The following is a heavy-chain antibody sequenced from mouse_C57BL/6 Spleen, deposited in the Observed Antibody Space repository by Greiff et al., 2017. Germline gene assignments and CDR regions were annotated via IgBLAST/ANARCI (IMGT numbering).Heavy chain of an antibody. Sequence: QVQLKQSGAELARPGASVKMSCKASGYTFTSYTMHWVKQRPGQGLEWIGYINPSRGYTKYNQKFKDKATLTADKSSSTAYMQLSSLTSEDSAVYYCASDDYDGGGYWGKGTTVTVSS. D-gene: IGHD2-4*01. J-gene: IGHJ2*01. V-gene: IGHV1-4*01. CDR1: GYTFTSYT. CDR2: INPSRGYT. CDR3: ASDDYDGGGY.